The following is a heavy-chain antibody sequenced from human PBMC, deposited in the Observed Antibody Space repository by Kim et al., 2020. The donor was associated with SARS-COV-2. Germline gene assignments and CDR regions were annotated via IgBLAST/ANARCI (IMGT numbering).Heavy chain of an antibody. CDR3: AKVDSDDAFDI. V-gene: IGHV3-9*01. Sequence: SIGYADSVKGRFTISRDNAKNSLYLQMNSLRAEDTALYYCAKVDSDDAFDIWGQGTMVTVSS. CDR2: SI. D-gene: IGHD4-4*01. J-gene: IGHJ3*02.